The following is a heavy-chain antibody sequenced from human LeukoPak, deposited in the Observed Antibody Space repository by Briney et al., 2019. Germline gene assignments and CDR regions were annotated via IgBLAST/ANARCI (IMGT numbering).Heavy chain of an antibody. D-gene: IGHD3-9*01. CDR3: AKLSGIRGTHLVISD. CDR2: INSDGSST. V-gene: IGHV3-74*01. Sequence: GGSLRLSCAASGFTFSSYWMHWVRQAPGKGLVWVSRINSDGSSTSYADSVKGRFTISRDNSKNTLYLLMNSLRAEDTAVYFCAKLSGIRGTHLVISDWGQGTLVTVSS. CDR1: GFTFSSYW. J-gene: IGHJ4*02.